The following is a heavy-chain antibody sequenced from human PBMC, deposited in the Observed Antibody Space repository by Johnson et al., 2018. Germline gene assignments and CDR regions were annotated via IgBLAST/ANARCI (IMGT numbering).Heavy chain of an antibody. CDR3: ASGGYSDPEKFHH. CDR2: ITSGGIT. J-gene: IGHJ1*01. D-gene: IGHD1-26*01. CDR1: GFIFSSCD. Sequence: VQLVQAGGGLVQPGGSLRLYCAASGFIFSSCDMSWVRQAPGKGLEWVSVITSGGITYSADYVKGRFTISRDNSKNTVFLQMNSLRAEDTAVYYCASGGYSDPEKFHHWGQGTLVTVSS. V-gene: IGHV3-23*04.